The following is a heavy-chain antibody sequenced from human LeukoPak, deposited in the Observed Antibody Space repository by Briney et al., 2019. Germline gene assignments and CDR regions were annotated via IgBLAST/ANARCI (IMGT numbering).Heavy chain of an antibody. CDR3: ARERGYSGSYYGYYFDY. D-gene: IGHD1-26*01. CDR2: IRGSGGTT. V-gene: IGHV3-23*01. CDR1: GFTFSSYG. Sequence: GGTLRLSCVASGFTFSSYGMSWVRQTPGKGLEWVSGIRGSGGTTDNADSVKGRFTISRDNAKNSLYLQMNSLRAEDTAVYYCARERGYSGSYYGYYFDYWGQGTLVTVSS. J-gene: IGHJ4*02.